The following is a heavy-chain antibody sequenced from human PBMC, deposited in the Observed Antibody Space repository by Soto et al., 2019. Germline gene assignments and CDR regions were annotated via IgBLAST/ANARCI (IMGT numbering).Heavy chain of an antibody. CDR2: MNPNSGNT. D-gene: IGHD3-3*01. CDR3: ARDVYDFWSGTFDP. CDR1: GYTFTSYD. Sequence: QVQLVQSGAEVKKPGASVMVSCKASGYTFTSYDINWVRQATGQGLEWMGWMNPNSGNTGYAQKFQGRVTMTRNTSISTAYMELSSLRSEDTAVYYCARDVYDFWSGTFDPWGQGTLVTVSS. V-gene: IGHV1-8*01. J-gene: IGHJ5*02.